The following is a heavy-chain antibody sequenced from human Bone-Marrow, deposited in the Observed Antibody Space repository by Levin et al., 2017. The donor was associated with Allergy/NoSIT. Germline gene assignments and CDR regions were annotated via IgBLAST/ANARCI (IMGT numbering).Heavy chain of an antibody. V-gene: IGHV4-39*01. Sequence: ETLSLTCNVSGDSIGRSIYYWTWIRQPPGKRLEWIGTLFYSGNTYYHPSLKSRVTISADTSKKQFSLRLSSLTAADTAIYYCAIPSLASTGPFDYWGQGALVTVSS. CDR3: AIPSLASTGPFDY. CDR1: GDSIGRSIYY. J-gene: IGHJ4*02. CDR2: LFYSGNT. D-gene: IGHD2-2*01.